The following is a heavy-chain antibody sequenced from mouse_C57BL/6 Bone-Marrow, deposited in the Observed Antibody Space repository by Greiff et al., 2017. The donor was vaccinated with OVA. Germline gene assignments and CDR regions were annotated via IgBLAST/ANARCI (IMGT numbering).Heavy chain of an antibody. J-gene: IGHJ4*01. V-gene: IGHV1-54*01. Sequence: QVQMQQSGAELVRPGTSVKVSCKASGYAFTNYLIEWVKQRPGQGLEWIGVINPGSGGTNYNEKFKGKATLTADKSSSTAYMQLSSLTSEDSAVYFCAKGYYSNYYAMDYWGQGTSVTVSS. D-gene: IGHD2-5*01. CDR3: AKGYYSNYYAMDY. CDR2: INPGSGGT. CDR1: GYAFTNYL.